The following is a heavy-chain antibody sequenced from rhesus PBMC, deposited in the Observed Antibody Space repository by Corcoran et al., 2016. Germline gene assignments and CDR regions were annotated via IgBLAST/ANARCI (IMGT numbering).Heavy chain of an antibody. J-gene: IGHJ4*01. V-gene: IGHV3-136*01. CDR2: IRYTGKTI. Sequence: EVQLVESGGGLVQPGGSLRLSCAASGFTFSSYDMSWVRQAPGKGLEWVSYIRYTGKTIYYADSVKGRFTISRDNAKNSLSLQMSSLRAEDTAVYYCTRGILGGYWGQGVLVTVSS. CDR1: GFTFSSYD. D-gene: IGHD3-34*01. CDR3: TRGILGGY.